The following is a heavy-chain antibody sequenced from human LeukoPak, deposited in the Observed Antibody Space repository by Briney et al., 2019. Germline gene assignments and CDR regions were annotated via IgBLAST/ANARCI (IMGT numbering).Heavy chain of an antibody. CDR3: ARVFYDSSGLVDY. V-gene: IGHV4-30-4*01. D-gene: IGHD3-22*01. Sequence: SQTLSLTCTVSGGSISSGDYYWSWIRQPPGKGLEWIGYIYYSGSTYYNPSLKSRVTISVDTSKNQFSLKLSSVTAADTAVYYCARVFYDSSGLVDYWGQGTLVTVSS. CDR1: GGSISSGDYY. CDR2: IYYSGST. J-gene: IGHJ4*02.